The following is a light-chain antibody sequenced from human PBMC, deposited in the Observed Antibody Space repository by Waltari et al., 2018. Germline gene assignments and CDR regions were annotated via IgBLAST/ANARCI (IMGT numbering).Light chain of an antibody. V-gene: IGLV1-51*01. CDR2: DNI. CDR1: SSNIGNGY. Sequence: QSVLTQPPSVSAPPGQKATMSCSGSSSNIGNGYVSWYQHVPGTAPKLLIYDNIKRPSGIPDRFSASKSGTSATLVITGLQTGDEADYFCGTWDSSLSTVVFGGGTKLTVL. J-gene: IGLJ2*01. CDR3: GTWDSSLSTVV.